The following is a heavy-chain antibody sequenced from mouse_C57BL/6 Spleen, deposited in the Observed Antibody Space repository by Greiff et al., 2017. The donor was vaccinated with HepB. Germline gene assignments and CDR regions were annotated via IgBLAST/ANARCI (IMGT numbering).Heavy chain of an antibody. Sequence: EVQLVESEGGLVQPGSSMKLSCTASGFTFSDYYMAWVRQVPEKGLEWVANINYDGSSTYYLDSLKSRFIISRDNAKNILYLQMSSLKSEDTATYYCARETSVVADYYAMDYWGQGTSVTVSS. J-gene: IGHJ4*01. CDR2: INYDGSST. CDR1: GFTFSDYY. V-gene: IGHV5-16*01. CDR3: ARETSVVADYYAMDY. D-gene: IGHD1-1*01.